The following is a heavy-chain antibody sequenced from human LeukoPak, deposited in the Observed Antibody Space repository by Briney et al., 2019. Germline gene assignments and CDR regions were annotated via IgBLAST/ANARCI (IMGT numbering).Heavy chain of an antibody. J-gene: IGHJ6*02. CDR2: IRSKTNNYAT. Sequence: GGSLRLSCAASGFTFSDSAIHWVRQASGKGLEWVGRIRSKTNNYATAYAASVEGRFTISRDDSKKTAYLQMNSLKTEDTAIYYCTRHGCSGGSCRDYYYYGVDVWGQGTTVTVSS. CDR3: TRHGCSGGSCRDYYYYGVDV. D-gene: IGHD2-15*01. CDR1: GFTFSDSA. V-gene: IGHV3-73*01.